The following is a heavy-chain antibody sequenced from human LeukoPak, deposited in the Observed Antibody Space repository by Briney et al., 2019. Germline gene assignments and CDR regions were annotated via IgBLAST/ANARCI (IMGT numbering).Heavy chain of an antibody. D-gene: IGHD3-22*01. J-gene: IGHJ4*02. CDR1: GYTFTSYG. CDR2: IIPIFGTA. CDR3: ARAASYYDSSGYQIYYFDY. Sequence: SVKVSCKASGYTFTSYGISWVRQAPGQGLEWMGRIIPIFGTANYAQKFQGRVTITADKSTSTAYMELSSLRSEDTAVYYCARAASYYDSSGYQIYYFDYWGQGTLVTVSS. V-gene: IGHV1-69*06.